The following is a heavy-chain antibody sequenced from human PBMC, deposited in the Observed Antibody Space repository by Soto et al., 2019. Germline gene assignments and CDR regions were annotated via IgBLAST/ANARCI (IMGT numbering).Heavy chain of an antibody. J-gene: IGHJ4*02. Sequence: QVQLVQSGAEVKKPGSSVKVSCKASGGTFSSYTISWVRQAPGQGLEWMGRIIPILGIANYAQKFQGRVTITADKSTSSAYMELSSLRSEDTAVYYCATYTGGDGYNYRVVFGYWGQGTLVTVSS. CDR1: GGTFSSYT. CDR3: ATYTGGDGYNYRVVFGY. D-gene: IGHD5-12*01. CDR2: IIPILGIA. V-gene: IGHV1-69*02.